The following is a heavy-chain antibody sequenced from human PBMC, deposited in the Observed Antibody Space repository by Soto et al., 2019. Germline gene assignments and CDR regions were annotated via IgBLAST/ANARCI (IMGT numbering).Heavy chain of an antibody. CDR3: ARDGYYYDSSGYFIRLKPLGAHYYYYGMDV. J-gene: IGHJ6*02. V-gene: IGHV3-48*03. Sequence: EVQLVESGGGLVQPGGSLRLSCAASGFTFSSYEMNWVRQAPGKGLEWVSYISSSGSTIYYADSVKGRFTISRDNAKNSLYLQMNSLRAEDTAVYYCARDGYYYDSSGYFIRLKPLGAHYYYYGMDVWGQGTTVTVSS. CDR2: ISSSGSTI. CDR1: GFTFSSYE. D-gene: IGHD3-22*01.